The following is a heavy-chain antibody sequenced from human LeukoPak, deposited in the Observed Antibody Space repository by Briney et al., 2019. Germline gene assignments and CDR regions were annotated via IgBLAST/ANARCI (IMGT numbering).Heavy chain of an antibody. CDR3: AKEAAYYHYYMDV. V-gene: IGHV3-30*02. Sequence: PGGSLRLSCAASGFTFSSYGMHWVRQAPGKGLEWLSFIRYDGSNKYYADSVKGRFTISRDNSKNTLYLQMNILKTEDTAVYYCAKEAAYYHYYMDVWGKGTTVTISS. J-gene: IGHJ6*03. CDR1: GFTFSSYG. CDR2: IRYDGSNK.